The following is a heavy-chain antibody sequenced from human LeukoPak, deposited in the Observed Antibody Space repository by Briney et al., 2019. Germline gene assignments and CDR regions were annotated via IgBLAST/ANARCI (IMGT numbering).Heavy chain of an antibody. CDR2: IKQDGSEK. CDR1: GFTFSSYW. D-gene: IGHD3-10*01. V-gene: IGHV3-7*03. CDR3: ARDRRFGEINWFDP. J-gene: IGHJ5*02. Sequence: GGSLRLSCAASGFTFSSYWMSWVRQAPGKGLEWVANIKQDGSEKYYADSVKGRFTISRDNAKNSLYLQMNSLRAEDTAVYYCARDRRFGEINWFDPWGQGTLVTVSS.